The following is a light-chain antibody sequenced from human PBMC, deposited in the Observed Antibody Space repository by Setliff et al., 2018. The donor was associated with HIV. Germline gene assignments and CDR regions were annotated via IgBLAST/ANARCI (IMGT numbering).Light chain of an antibody. Sequence: ALTQPPSVSGSPGQSVTISCTGTSSDIGSYQRVSWYQQSPGTAPKLMIYEVSYRPSGVPDRFSGSKSGNTASLTISGLQAEDEADYYCSSYTTTGTYVFGSGTKVTVL. J-gene: IGLJ1*01. CDR2: EVS. V-gene: IGLV2-18*02. CDR1: SSDIGSYQR. CDR3: SSYTTTGTYV.